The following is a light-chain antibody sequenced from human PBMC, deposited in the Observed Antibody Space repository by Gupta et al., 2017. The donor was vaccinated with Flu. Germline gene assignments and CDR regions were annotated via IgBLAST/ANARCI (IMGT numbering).Light chain of an antibody. J-gene: IGLJ3*02. CDR2: GNN. Sequence: QSALTQPPSVSWAPGQRLTISCTGSSSDIRAGYDVHWYQQVPGTAPKLLIYGNNNRPSGVPDLFSGSKSGTSASLAITGLQAEDEADYYCQSYDSRLSGSVFGGGTKVTVL. CDR1: SSDIRAGYD. CDR3: QSYDSRLSGSV. V-gene: IGLV1-40*01.